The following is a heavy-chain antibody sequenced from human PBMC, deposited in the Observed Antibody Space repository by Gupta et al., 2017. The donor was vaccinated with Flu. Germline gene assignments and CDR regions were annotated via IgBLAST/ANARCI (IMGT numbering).Heavy chain of an antibody. D-gene: IGHD6-13*01. Sequence: GWIRQPPVKGLECLGSIFYSGSTYYNPSLKSRVTISVDTSKNQFSLKLSSVTAADTAVYYWARQDSSSWFDGYYFDYWGQGALVTVSS. CDR3: ARQDSSSWFDGYYFDY. V-gene: IGHV4-39*01. CDR2: IFYSGST. J-gene: IGHJ4*02.